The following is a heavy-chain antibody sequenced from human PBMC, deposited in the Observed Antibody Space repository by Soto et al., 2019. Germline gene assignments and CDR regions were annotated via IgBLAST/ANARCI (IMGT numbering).Heavy chain of an antibody. CDR1: GFTFSSYW. V-gene: IGHV3-7*03. Sequence: EVQLVESGGGLVQPGGSLRLSCAASGFTFSSYWMSWVRQAPGKGLEWVANIKQDGSEKYYVDSVKGRFTISRDNAKNSLYLQMNSLRAEDTAVYYCARAGRTVPAAIERAYYYYGMDVWGQGTTVTVSS. CDR2: IKQDGSEK. CDR3: ARAGRTVPAAIERAYYYYGMDV. J-gene: IGHJ6*02. D-gene: IGHD2-2*01.